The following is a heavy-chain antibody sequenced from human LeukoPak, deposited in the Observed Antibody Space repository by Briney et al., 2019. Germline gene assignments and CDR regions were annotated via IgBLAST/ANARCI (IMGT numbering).Heavy chain of an antibody. V-gene: IGHV3-48*03. CDR1: GFTFSSYE. J-gene: IGHJ4*02. CDR2: ISNSCSTI. CDR3: ARRKSLFI. Sequence: GGSLRLSCAASGFTFSSYEMNWVRQAPGKGLEWVSYISNSCSTIYYADSVKGRFTISRDNAKNSLYLKMNSLRAEDTDVYYCARRKSLFIWGQGTVVTVSS.